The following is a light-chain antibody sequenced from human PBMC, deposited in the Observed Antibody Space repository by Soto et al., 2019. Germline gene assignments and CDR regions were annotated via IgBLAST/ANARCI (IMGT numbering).Light chain of an antibody. CDR1: QSISSW. V-gene: IGKV1-5*03. CDR2: KAS. J-gene: IGKJ1*01. Sequence: DIEMTHSPSTLSASIGDGVTITCRASQSISSWLAWYQQKPGKAPKLLIYKASSLESGVPSRFSGSGSGTEFTLTISSLQPDDFATYYCQQYNSYSWTFGQGTKVDI. CDR3: QQYNSYSWT.